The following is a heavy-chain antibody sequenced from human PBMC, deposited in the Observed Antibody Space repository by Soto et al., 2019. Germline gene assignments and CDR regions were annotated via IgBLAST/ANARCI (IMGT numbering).Heavy chain of an antibody. Sequence: ASVKVSCKTSGYSFTDYKLHWVRQAPGQGLEWMGWVDPNGGGSNSAQKFQGSVTMTWDTSITTAYLDLTRLTTNDTATYFCATWVDYGDFEGFDFWGQGTLLTVSS. CDR3: ATWVDYGDFEGFDF. CDR2: VDPNGGGS. D-gene: IGHD4-17*01. J-gene: IGHJ4*02. CDR1: GYSFTDYK. V-gene: IGHV1-2*04.